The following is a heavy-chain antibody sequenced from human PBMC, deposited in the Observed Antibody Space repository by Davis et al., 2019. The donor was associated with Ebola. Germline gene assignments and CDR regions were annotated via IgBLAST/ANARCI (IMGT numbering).Heavy chain of an antibody. V-gene: IGHV3-23*01. CDR3: AKQRGGGAIDYDN. Sequence: GESLKISCAASGFTFSSYGMHWVRQAPGKGLEWVSDISSGGVAPYYADSVKGRFTTVRYKPKNTLYLQMNCLGADDTAVYYCAKQRGGGAIDYDNWGRGTVVTVSS. J-gene: IGHJ4*02. D-gene: IGHD3-16*01. CDR1: GFTFSSYG. CDR2: ISSGGVAP.